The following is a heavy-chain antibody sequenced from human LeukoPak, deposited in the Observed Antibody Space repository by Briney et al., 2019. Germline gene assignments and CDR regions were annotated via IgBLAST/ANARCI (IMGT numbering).Heavy chain of an antibody. CDR1: GGTFSSYA. CDR2: IIPIFNTT. V-gene: IGHV1-69*13. J-gene: IGHJ4*02. D-gene: IGHD2-2*01. Sequence: SVKVSCKTSGGTFSSYAISWVRQAPGQGLEWMGGIIPIFNTTNYAQKFQARVTITADESTNTAYMELSSLRSEDTAVYYCATEYCTTSSCYPPFGYWGQGTLVTVSS. CDR3: ATEYCTTSSCYPPFGY.